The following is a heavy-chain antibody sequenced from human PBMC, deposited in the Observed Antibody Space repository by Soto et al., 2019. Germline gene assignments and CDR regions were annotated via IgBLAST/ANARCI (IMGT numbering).Heavy chain of an antibody. CDR1: GASVSSYY. CDR2: IYYIGAY. J-gene: IGHJ4*02. V-gene: IGHV4-59*02. CDR3: ARDFAYFDS. D-gene: IGHD3-3*01. Sequence: SETLSLTCSVSGASVSSYYWSWVRQPPGKGLEWIGYIYYIGAYNYNPSLKSRVTISVDTSKNQFSLKLTSVTAADTAVYYCARDFAYFDSWGQGTLVTVSS.